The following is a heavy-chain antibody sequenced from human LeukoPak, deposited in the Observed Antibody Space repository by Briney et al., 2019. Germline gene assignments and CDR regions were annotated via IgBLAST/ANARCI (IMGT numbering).Heavy chain of an antibody. CDR1: GFTFTSCT. Sequence: GGSLRLSCAASGFTFTSCTMSWVRQAPGKGLEWVSDIRGSGDNTYYADSVKGRFTISRDNSENTLYLQMSSLRAEDTAVYFCAKGGSYRVQPYFDYWGQGALVTVSS. D-gene: IGHD1-1*01. J-gene: IGHJ4*02. V-gene: IGHV3-23*01. CDR3: AKGGSYRVQPYFDY. CDR2: IRGSGDNT.